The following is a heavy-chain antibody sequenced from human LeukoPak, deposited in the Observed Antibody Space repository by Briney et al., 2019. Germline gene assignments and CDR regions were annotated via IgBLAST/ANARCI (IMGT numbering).Heavy chain of an antibody. V-gene: IGHV4-39*01. CDR1: GDSISSSNSY. CDR2: IYYSGNT. CDR3: ARRPNAFNM. J-gene: IGHJ3*02. Sequence: PSETLSLTCTVSGDSISSSNSYWGWIRQPPGKGLEWIGSIYYSGNTYYNASLKSRVTISVDTSKNQFSLKLSSVTAADTAVYYCARRPNAFNMWGQGTMAIVSS.